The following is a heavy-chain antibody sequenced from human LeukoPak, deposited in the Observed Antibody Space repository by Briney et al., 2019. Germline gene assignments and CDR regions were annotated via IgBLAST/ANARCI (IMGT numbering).Heavy chain of an antibody. CDR1: GFTFSSYA. D-gene: IGHD7-27*01. Sequence: PGRSLRLSCAASGFTFSSYAMHWVRQAPGKGLEWVANIKQDGSEKYYVDSVKGRFTISRDNAKNSLYLQMNSLRAEDTAVYYCAREPNWGNDYWGQGTLVTVSS. J-gene: IGHJ4*02. V-gene: IGHV3-7*01. CDR2: IKQDGSEK. CDR3: AREPNWGNDY.